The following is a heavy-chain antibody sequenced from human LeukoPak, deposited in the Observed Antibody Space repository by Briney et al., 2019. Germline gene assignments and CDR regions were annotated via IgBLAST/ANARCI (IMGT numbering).Heavy chain of an antibody. CDR2: INHSGST. CDR3: AGELHGGGAFDI. CDR1: GGSFSGYY. V-gene: IGHV4-34*01. J-gene: IGHJ3*02. Sequence: SETLSLTCAVYGGSFSGYYWSWIRQPPGKGLEWIGEINHSGSTNYNPSLKSRVTISVDTSKNQFSLKLSSVTAADTAVYYCAGELHGGGAFDIWGQGTMVTVSS. D-gene: IGHD4-23*01.